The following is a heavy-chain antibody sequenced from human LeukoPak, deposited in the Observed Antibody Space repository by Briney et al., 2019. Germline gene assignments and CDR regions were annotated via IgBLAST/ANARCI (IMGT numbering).Heavy chain of an antibody. CDR2: IYYTGST. CDR1: GGSISTYY. Sequence: SETLSPTCTVSGGSISTYYWGWIRQPPGKGLEWIGYIYYTGSTNYNPSLKSRVTVSLDTSRSQFSLRLNSVTAADTAVYYCARHQGSGLPDYWGQGTLVTVSS. V-gene: IGHV4-59*08. CDR3: ARHQGSGLPDY. J-gene: IGHJ4*02. D-gene: IGHD3-10*01.